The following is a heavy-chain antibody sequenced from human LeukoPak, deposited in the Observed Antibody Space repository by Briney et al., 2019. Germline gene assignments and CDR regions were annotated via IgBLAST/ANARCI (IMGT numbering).Heavy chain of an antibody. V-gene: IGHV3-74*03. J-gene: IGHJ4*02. CDR1: GFTFSRYW. CDR2: ISPGGSTT. Sequence: PGGSLRLSCAASGFTFSRYWMHGVRQAPGKGLMWVSSISPGGSTTLYADSVKGRFTISRDNAKNTLYLQMNSLGAEDTAVYYCAKPATGTNSFDYWGQGTLVTVSS. D-gene: IGHD6-13*01. CDR3: AKPATGTNSFDY.